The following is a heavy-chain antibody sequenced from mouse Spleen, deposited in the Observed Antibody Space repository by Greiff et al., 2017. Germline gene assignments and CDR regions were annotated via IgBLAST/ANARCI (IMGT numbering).Heavy chain of an antibody. V-gene: IGHV1-82*01. CDR3: EGDGYDYAMDY. CDR1: GYAFSSSW. CDR2: IYPGDGDT. D-gene: IGHD2-2*01. Sequence: QVQLKESGPELVKPGASVKISCKASGYAFSSSWMNWVKQRPGKGLEWIGRIYPGDGDTNYNGKFKGKATLTADKSSSTAYMQLSSLTSEDSAVYFCEGDGYDYAMDYWGQGTSVTVSS. J-gene: IGHJ4*01.